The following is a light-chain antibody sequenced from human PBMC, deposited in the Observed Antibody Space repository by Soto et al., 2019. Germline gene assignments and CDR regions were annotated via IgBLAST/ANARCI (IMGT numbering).Light chain of an antibody. Sequence: EIVLTQSPGTLSLSPGERATLSCRASQSVGNNYLAWSQQKPGQAPRLLIYGASNRATGIPDRFSGSGAGTDFTLTISRLEPEDFAVYYCHQFASSPPTFGQGTKVEIK. CDR3: HQFASSPPT. CDR2: GAS. CDR1: QSVGNNY. V-gene: IGKV3-20*01. J-gene: IGKJ1*01.